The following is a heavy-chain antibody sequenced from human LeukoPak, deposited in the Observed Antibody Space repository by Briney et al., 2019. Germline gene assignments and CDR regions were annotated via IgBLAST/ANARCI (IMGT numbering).Heavy chain of an antibody. CDR1: GDPISSNY. Sequence: SETLSLTCTVSGDPISSNYWNWIRQPPGKGLEWIGYIYYSGSTNYNPSLKSRVTISVDTSKNQFPLKLSSVTAADTAVYYCARTHMVRGVHNWFDPWGQGTLVTVSS. V-gene: IGHV4-59*01. CDR3: ARTHMVRGVHNWFDP. D-gene: IGHD3-10*01. J-gene: IGHJ5*02. CDR2: IYYSGST.